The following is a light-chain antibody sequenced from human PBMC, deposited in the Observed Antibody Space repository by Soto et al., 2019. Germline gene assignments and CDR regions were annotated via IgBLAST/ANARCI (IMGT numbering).Light chain of an antibody. Sequence: DIQMTQPPSTLPASVGYRVTITCRASQNISNWLAWYQQKPGTAPKVLIYHAANLQSGVPSRFSGSGSGTDFTLIVSILQPEDFATYCWLQDYDCPYTFRQGTKVDIK. CDR3: LQDYDCPYT. J-gene: IGKJ2*01. CDR2: HAA. V-gene: IGKV1-5*01. CDR1: QNISNW.